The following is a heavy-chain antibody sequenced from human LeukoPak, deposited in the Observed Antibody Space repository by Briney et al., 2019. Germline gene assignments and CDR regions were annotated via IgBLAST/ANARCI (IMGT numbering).Heavy chain of an antibody. CDR1: GGSISSYY. CDR2: IYYSGST. Sequence: SETLSLTCTVSGGSISSYYWSWIRQPPGTGLERIGYIYYSGSTNYNPSLKSRVTISVDTSKNQFSLKLSSVTAADTAVYYCARDRLRGVYFDYWGQGTLVTVAS. V-gene: IGHV4-59*01. D-gene: IGHD3-10*01. J-gene: IGHJ4*02. CDR3: ARDRLRGVYFDY.